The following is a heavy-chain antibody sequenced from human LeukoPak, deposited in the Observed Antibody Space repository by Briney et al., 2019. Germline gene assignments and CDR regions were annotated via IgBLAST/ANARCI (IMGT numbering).Heavy chain of an antibody. CDR2: ISAYNGNT. J-gene: IGHJ4*02. D-gene: IGHD3-3*01. Sequence: ASVKVSCKASGYTFTSYGISWVRQAPGQGLEWMGWISAYNGNTNYAQKLQGRVTMTTATSTSTAYMELRSLRSDDTAVYYCAREFTAYDFWSGYIPLDYWGQGTLVTVSS. CDR3: AREFTAYDFWSGYIPLDY. V-gene: IGHV1-18*01. CDR1: GYTFTSYG.